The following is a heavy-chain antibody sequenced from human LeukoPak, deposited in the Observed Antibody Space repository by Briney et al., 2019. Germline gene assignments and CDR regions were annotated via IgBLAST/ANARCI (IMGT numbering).Heavy chain of an antibody. D-gene: IGHD4-17*01. V-gene: IGHV3-66*01. Sequence: GGSLRLSCAASGFTVSSNYMSWVRQAPGKGLEWVSVIYSGGSTYYADSVKGRLTISRDNSQNTLYLQMNSLRAEDTAVYYCARGNGDYVGIFHWGQGTLVTVSS. CDR1: GFTVSSNY. CDR3: ARGNGDYVGIFH. J-gene: IGHJ1*01. CDR2: IYSGGST.